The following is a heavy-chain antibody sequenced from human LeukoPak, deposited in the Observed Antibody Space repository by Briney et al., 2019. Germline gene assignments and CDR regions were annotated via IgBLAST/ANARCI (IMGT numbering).Heavy chain of an antibody. D-gene: IGHD4-17*01. J-gene: IGHJ3*02. CDR2: INHSGST. CDR1: GGSFSGYY. CDR3: ARGPYGRTFDI. V-gene: IGHV4-34*01. Sequence: PSETLSLTSAVYGGSFSGYYWSWIRQPPGKGLEWIGEINHSGSTNYNPSLKSRVTISVDTSKNQFSLKLSSVTAADTAVYYCARGPYGRTFDIWGQGTMVTVSS.